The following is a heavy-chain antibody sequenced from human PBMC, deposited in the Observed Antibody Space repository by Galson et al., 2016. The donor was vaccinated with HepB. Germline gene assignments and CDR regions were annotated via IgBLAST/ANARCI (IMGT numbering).Heavy chain of an antibody. V-gene: IGHV3-53*01. CDR1: GFTVSNNY. CDR3: AGGPVSGG. CDR2: IYSGGDT. J-gene: IGHJ4*02. Sequence: SLRLSCAASGFTVSNNYMSWVRQAPGTGLQWVSLIYSGGDTDYADSVTGRFTNSRDNSKNTSYLQMNSLRAEDTAVHYWAGGPVSGGWGQGTLVTVSS. D-gene: IGHD2-15*01.